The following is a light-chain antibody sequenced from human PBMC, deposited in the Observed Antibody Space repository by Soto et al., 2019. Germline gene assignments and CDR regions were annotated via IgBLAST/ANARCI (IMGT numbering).Light chain of an antibody. J-gene: IGKJ1*01. CDR3: HQYGTSPWT. CDR1: QSVSSNY. V-gene: IGKV3-20*01. Sequence: EIVLTQSPGTLSLSPGERATLSCRASQSVSSNYLAWYQQKPGQAPGLLIHGASSRATGIPDRFSGSGSGTDFTLTIRRLEPEDFAVYYCHQYGTSPWTFGQGTKVEIK. CDR2: GAS.